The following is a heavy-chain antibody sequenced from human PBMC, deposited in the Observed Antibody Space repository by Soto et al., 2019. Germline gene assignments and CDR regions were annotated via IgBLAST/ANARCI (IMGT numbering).Heavy chain of an antibody. CDR3: ATPRKERPGRFDAFDF. CDR2: IIPLYRTP. V-gene: IGHV1-69*01. Sequence: QVQLVHSGPEVKTPGSSVKVSCKSSGGSFSNFAFNWVRLAPGQGLKWMGAIIPLYRTPTYAPAFQGRATRPADEVTFTTYLELRSLRPDDAAVYFWATPRKERPGRFDAFDFWCLGTLVSVSS. CDR1: GGSFSNFA. J-gene: IGHJ3*01.